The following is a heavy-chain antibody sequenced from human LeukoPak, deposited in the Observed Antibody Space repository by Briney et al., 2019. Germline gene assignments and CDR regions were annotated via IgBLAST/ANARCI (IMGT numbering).Heavy chain of an antibody. CDR1: GYTFTSYG. V-gene: IGHV1-18*01. Sequence: ASVKVSCKASGYTFTSYGISWVRQAPGQGLELMGWISAYNGNTNYAQKLQGRVTMTTDTSTSTAYMELRSLRSDDTAVYYCARVPMTRTWYYCYMDVWGKGTTVTVSS. J-gene: IGHJ6*03. CDR3: ARVPMTRTWYYCYMDV. D-gene: IGHD1-1*01. CDR2: ISAYNGNT.